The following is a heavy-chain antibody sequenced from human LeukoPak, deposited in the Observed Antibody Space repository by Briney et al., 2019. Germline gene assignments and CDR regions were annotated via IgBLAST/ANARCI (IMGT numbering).Heavy chain of an antibody. CDR2: IVVGSGNT. CDR1: GYTFTGYY. Sequence: GASVKVSCKASGYTFTGYYMHWVRQAPGQGLEWIGWIVVGSGNTNYAQKFQERVTITRDMSTSTAYMELSSLRSEDTAVYYCAADINGYYDFWSPRPPDYWGQGTLVTVSS. D-gene: IGHD3-3*01. J-gene: IGHJ4*02. CDR3: AADINGYYDFWSPRPPDY. V-gene: IGHV1-58*02.